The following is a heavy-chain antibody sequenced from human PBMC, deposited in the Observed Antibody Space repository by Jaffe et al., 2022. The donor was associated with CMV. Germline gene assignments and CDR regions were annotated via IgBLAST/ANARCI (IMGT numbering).Heavy chain of an antibody. CDR3: ARISCDILTGYYYNYYYYYYMDV. J-gene: IGHJ6*03. CDR2: IFSNDEK. Sequence: QVTLKESGPVLVKPTETLTLTCTVSGFSLSNARMGVSWIRQPPGKALEWLAHIFSNDEKSYSTSLKSRLTISKDTSKSQVVLTMTNMDPVDTATYYCARISCDILTGYYYNYYYYYYMDVWGKGTTVTVSS. CDR1: GFSLSNARMG. V-gene: IGHV2-26*01. D-gene: IGHD3-9*01.